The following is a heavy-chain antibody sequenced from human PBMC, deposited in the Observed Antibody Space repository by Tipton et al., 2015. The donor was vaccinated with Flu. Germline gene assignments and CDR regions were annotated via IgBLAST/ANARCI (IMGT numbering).Heavy chain of an antibody. CDR3: ARGTIHYDSRGFEYYRFDP. CDR1: GFTFSSYA. CDR2: ITGSDGRT. D-gene: IGHD3-22*01. V-gene: IGHV3-23*01. Sequence: SLRLSCAASGFTFSSYAMSWVRQTPEKGLEWVSGITGSDGRTFYADSAKGRFTISRDNSKNTLYLQMNSLRAEDTAVYYCARGTIHYDSRGFEYYRFDPWGHGSLVSVSS. J-gene: IGHJ5*02.